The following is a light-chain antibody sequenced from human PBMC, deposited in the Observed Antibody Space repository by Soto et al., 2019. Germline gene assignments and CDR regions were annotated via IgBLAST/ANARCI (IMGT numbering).Light chain of an antibody. Sequence: DIVMTQSPDSLAVSLGERATINCKSSQSILYTSNNKNYLAWYQQKPGQPPNLLIYWASTRESRVPDRFSGSGSGTDFTLTISSLQAEDVAVYYCQQYYITPPTFGGGTKVEIK. J-gene: IGKJ4*01. V-gene: IGKV4-1*01. CDR3: QQYYITPPT. CDR2: WAS. CDR1: QSILYTSNNKNY.